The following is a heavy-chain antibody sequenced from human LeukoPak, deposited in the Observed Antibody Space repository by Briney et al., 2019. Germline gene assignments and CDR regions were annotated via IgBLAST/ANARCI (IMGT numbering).Heavy chain of an antibody. J-gene: IGHJ4*02. D-gene: IGHD2-15*01. CDR3: AREHCSGGTCYFDY. CDR1: GFTFSSYN. Sequence: PGGSLRLSCAASGFTFSSYNMNWVRQAPGKGLEWVSSISSSSSDIYYADSVKGRFTISRDNAKNSLYLQVNSLRAEETAVYYCAREHCSGGTCYFDYWGQGTLVAVSS. V-gene: IGHV3-21*01. CDR2: ISSSSSDI.